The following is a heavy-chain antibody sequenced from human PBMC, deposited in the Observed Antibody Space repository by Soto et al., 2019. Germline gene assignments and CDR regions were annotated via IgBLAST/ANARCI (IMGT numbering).Heavy chain of an antibody. CDR3: ARLVYYDFWSGTDY. CDR1: GGSISSSSYY. CDR2: IYYSGST. V-gene: IGHV4-39*01. Sequence: QLQLQESGPGLVKPSETLSLTCTVSGGSISSSSYYWGWIRQPPGKGLEWIGSIYYSGSTYYNPSLKSRVTLAVDTSKNQFSLKLSSVTAADTAVYYCARLVYYDFWSGTDYWGQGTLVTVSS. J-gene: IGHJ4*02. D-gene: IGHD3-3*01.